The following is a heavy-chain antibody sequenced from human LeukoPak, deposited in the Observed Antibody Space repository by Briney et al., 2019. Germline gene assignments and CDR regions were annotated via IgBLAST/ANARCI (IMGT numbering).Heavy chain of an antibody. CDR3: ARGSSSGYYFALHLFDY. Sequence: ASVKVSCKASGGTFSSYAISWVRQASGQGLEWMGGIIPIFGTANYAQKFQGRVTITADESTSTAYMELSSLRSEDTAVYYCARGSSSGYYFALHLFDYWGQGTLVTVSS. V-gene: IGHV1-69*13. CDR2: IIPIFGTA. J-gene: IGHJ4*02. CDR1: GGTFSSYA. D-gene: IGHD3-22*01.